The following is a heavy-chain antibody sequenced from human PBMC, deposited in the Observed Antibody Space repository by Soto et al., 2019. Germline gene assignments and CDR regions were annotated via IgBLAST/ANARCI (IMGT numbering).Heavy chain of an antibody. D-gene: IGHD3-3*01. CDR1: GFSLSTSVVA. V-gene: IGHV2-5*01. CDR2: IYWNDDK. J-gene: IGHJ4*02. CDR3: AHRQSTYYDLWSGYY. Sequence: GPTLVNATQTLTLTCTFSGFSLSTSVVAVGWIRQPPGKALEWLALIYWNDDKHYSPSLKSRLTITKDTSKNQVVLTMTNMDPVDTATYYCAHRQSTYYDLWSGYYWGQGILVTVSS.